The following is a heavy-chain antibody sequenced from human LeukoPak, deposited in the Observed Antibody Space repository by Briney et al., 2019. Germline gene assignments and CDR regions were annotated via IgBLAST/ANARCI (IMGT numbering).Heavy chain of an antibody. Sequence: SETLSLTCTVSGGSITSYYWSWIRQPPGKWLEWIGTIYYSRSIYYNQSLRGRVALSVDTSKNQFSLKLTSVTAADTAVYYCGRLNTDWGFLFDSWGQGTLVTVSS. D-gene: IGHD7-27*01. CDR1: GGSITSYY. CDR2: IYYSRSI. CDR3: GRLNTDWGFLFDS. V-gene: IGHV4-59*04. J-gene: IGHJ4*02.